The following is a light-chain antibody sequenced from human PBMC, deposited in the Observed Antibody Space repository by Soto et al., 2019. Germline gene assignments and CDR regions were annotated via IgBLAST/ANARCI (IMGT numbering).Light chain of an antibody. CDR1: ESVSSK. J-gene: IGKJ5*01. V-gene: IGKV3-15*01. Sequence: EIVMTQSPATLSVSPGERATLSCRASESVSSKLVWYQKKPGQAPRLLIHDASTRATGIPARFSGSGSGTDFTLTISRLEPEDFAVYYCQRYGRSPPITVGQGTRLEIK. CDR2: DAS. CDR3: QRYGRSPPIT.